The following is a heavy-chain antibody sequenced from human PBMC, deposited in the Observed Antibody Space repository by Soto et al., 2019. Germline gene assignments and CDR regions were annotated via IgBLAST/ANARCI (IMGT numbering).Heavy chain of an antibody. D-gene: IGHD2-2*01. V-gene: IGHV4-39*01. CDR3: ARLGGYCSSTSCYGFYGMDV. CDR2: FYYSEST. J-gene: IGHJ6*02. Sequence: SETLSLTCTVSGGSISSGHYSWGWIRQPPGEGLEWIGTFYYSESTYYNPSLEGRVTISVDTSKNQFSLKVSSVTVADTAVYYCARLGGYCSSTSCYGFYGMDVWGQGTTATVSS. CDR1: GGSISSGHYS.